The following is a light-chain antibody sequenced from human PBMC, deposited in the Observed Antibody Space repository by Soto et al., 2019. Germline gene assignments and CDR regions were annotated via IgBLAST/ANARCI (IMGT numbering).Light chain of an antibody. CDR1: PSVSSN. V-gene: IGKV3-15*01. Sequence: IVMTQSPATLSVSPGERATLSCRASPSVSSNLAWYQQKPGQAPRLLIYGAYTRATGITARFSGSGSGTEFTLTISSLQSEDFAVYYCQQYNNWPPGTFGQGTKLVIK. CDR2: GAY. J-gene: IGKJ2*01. CDR3: QQYNNWPPGT.